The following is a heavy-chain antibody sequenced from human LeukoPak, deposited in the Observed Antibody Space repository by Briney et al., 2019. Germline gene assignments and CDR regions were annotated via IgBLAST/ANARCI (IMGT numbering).Heavy chain of an antibody. J-gene: IGHJ4*02. Sequence: GGSLRLSCVGSGFTLRDYSIGWVRQGPGKGPEWVSHISGSGYSKYHADSVKGRFTLSRDNTQGSVFLQMTDLRVEDTAVYYCGRDRLADEGVQLYDFWGQGTLVTVSS. D-gene: IGHD2-8*01. CDR3: GRDRLADEGVQLYDF. V-gene: IGHV3-11*04. CDR1: GFTLRDYS. CDR2: ISGSGYSK.